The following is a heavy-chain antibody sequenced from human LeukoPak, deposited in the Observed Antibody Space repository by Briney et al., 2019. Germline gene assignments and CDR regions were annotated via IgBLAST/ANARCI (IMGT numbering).Heavy chain of an antibody. CDR2: LSGSGGST. D-gene: IGHD4/OR15-4a*01. Sequence: QAGGSLRLSCAASGFIFNKHAMSWVRQAPGKGLEWVSGLSGSGGSTDYADSVKGRFTVSRDNSKNTLFLQMNSLRAEDTAIYYCAKERDYGPADYWGQGTLVTVSS. CDR1: GFIFNKHA. J-gene: IGHJ4*02. V-gene: IGHV3-23*01. CDR3: AKERDYGPADY.